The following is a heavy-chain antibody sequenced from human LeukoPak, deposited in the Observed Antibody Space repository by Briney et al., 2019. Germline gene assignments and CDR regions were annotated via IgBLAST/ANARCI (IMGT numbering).Heavy chain of an antibody. CDR1: GGTFSSYA. D-gene: IGHD6-19*01. CDR3: ARVRLDYYYGMAV. Sequence: SVKVSCKASGGTFSSYAISWVRQAPGQGLEWMGGIVPIFGTANYAQKFQGRVTITADESTSTAYMELSSLRSEDTAVYYCARVRLDYYYGMAVWGKGTTVTVSS. CDR2: IVPIFGTA. J-gene: IGHJ6*04. V-gene: IGHV1-69*13.